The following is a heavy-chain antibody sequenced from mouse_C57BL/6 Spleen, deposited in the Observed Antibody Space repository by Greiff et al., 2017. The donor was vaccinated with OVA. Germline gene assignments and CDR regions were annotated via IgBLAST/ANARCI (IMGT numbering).Heavy chain of an antibody. J-gene: IGHJ4*01. V-gene: IGHV1-69*01. CDR3: ARSDGYYPMDY. D-gene: IGHD2-3*01. CDR1: GYTFTSYW. Sequence: QVQLQQPGAELVMPGASVKLSCKASGYTFTSYWMHWVKQRPGQGLEWIGEIDPSDSYTNYNQKFKGKSTLTVDKSSSTAYMQLSSLTSEDSAVYYCARSDGYYPMDYWGQGTSVTVSS. CDR2: IDPSDSYT.